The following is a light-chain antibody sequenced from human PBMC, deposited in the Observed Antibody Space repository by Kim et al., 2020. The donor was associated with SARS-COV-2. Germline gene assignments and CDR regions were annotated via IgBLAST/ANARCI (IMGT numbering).Light chain of an antibody. Sequence: EIQMTQSPASLSASIGERVTISCRASQDISNSLAWYQQKPGKVPQLLIYAASILQSGVPSRFSGSGYGTDFTLTISGLQPEDVATYYCQKYNSAPLTFGQGTKVDIK. CDR1: QDISNS. J-gene: IGKJ1*01. CDR2: AAS. CDR3: QKYNSAPLT. V-gene: IGKV1-27*01.